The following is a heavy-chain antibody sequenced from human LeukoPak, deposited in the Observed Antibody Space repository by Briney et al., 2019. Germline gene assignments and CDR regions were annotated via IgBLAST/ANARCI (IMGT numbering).Heavy chain of an antibody. Sequence: GRSLRLSCAASGFTFSSYAMHWVRQAPGKGLEWVAVISYDGSNKYYADSVKGRFTISRDNSKNTLYLQMNSLRAEDTAVYYCARDPVLIRLDYWGQGTLVTVSS. V-gene: IGHV3-30-3*01. CDR2: ISYDGSNK. J-gene: IGHJ4*02. D-gene: IGHD3-16*01. CDR3: ARDPVLIRLDY. CDR1: GFTFSSYA.